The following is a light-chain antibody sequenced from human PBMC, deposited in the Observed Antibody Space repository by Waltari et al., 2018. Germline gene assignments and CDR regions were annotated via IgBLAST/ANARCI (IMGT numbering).Light chain of an antibody. CDR1: QSVSVY. J-gene: IGKJ1*01. V-gene: IGKV3-11*01. Sequence: EVVFTQAPATLSLSPGERANLPCRASQSVSVYLAWYQQRPGQAPRVLIYDASDRATGVPSRFSGGGSGTDVTLTFSSLEPEDFAVYYCQQRTDRPPVTFGQGTRVEMK. CDR3: QQRTDRPPVT. CDR2: DAS.